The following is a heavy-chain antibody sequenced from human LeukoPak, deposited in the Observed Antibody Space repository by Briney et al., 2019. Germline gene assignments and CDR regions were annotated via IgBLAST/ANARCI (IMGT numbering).Heavy chain of an antibody. CDR1: GYTFTSYG. CDR2: ISAYNGNT. J-gene: IGHJ6*02. Sequence: ALVKVSCKASGYTFTSYGISWARQAPGQGLEWMGWISAYNGNTNYAQKLQGRVTMTTDTSTSTAYMELRSLRSDDTAVYYCAKGIATIYYYGMDVWGQGTTVTVSS. CDR3: AKGIATIYYYGMDV. V-gene: IGHV1-18*01. D-gene: IGHD6-13*01.